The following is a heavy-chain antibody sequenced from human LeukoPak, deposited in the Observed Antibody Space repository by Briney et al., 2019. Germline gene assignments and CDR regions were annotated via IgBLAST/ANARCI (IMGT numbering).Heavy chain of an antibody. J-gene: IGHJ4*02. CDR3: ARARPNPRQLLWSGYSRAVPYTNFDY. Sequence: PSETLSLTCTVSGGSIISSSYYWGWIRQPPGKGLEWIGNIYYGGSTNYNPSLKSRATMSVDTSMNQFSLKLSSVTAADTAVYYCARARPNPRQLLWSGYSRAVPYTNFDYWGQGTLVTVSS. D-gene: IGHD3-3*01. CDR1: GGSIISSSYY. V-gene: IGHV4-39*07. CDR2: IYYGGST.